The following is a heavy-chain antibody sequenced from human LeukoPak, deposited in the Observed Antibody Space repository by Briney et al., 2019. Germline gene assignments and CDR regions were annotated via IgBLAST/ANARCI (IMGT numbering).Heavy chain of an antibody. CDR3: ARLDRDDILTGVLGNYYMDV. CDR1: GYTFTAYY. D-gene: IGHD3-9*01. Sequence: PGASVKVSCKASGYTFTAYYMHWVRQAPGQGLEWMGIINPSGGSTSYAQKFQGRVTMTRDMSTSTAYMELRSLRSDDTAVYYCARLDRDDILTGVLGNYYMDVWGKGTTVTISS. V-gene: IGHV1-46*01. J-gene: IGHJ6*03. CDR2: INPSGGST.